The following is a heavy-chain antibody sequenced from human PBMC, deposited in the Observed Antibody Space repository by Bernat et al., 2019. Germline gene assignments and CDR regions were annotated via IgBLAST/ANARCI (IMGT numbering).Heavy chain of an antibody. Sequence: QLQLQESGPGLVKPSETLSLTCTVSGGSISSSSYYWGWIRQPPGKGPEWIGCIYYSGSNSYNPSLKSRVTISVDTSKNQFSLRLGSVTAADTAVYYWARQRRSGGQGTLVTASS. J-gene: IGHJ4*02. V-gene: IGHV4-39*01. CDR1: GGSISSSSYY. CDR2: IYYSGSN. CDR3: ARQRRS.